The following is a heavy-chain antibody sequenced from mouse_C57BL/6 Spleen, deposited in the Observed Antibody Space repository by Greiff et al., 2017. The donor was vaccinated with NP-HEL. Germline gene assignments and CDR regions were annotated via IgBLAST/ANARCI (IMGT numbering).Heavy chain of an antibody. J-gene: IGHJ2*01. Sequence: LVESGAELVKPGASVKISCKASGYAFSSYWMNWVKQRPGKGLEWIGQIYPGDGDTNYNGKFKGKATLTADKSSSTAYMQLSSLTSEDSAVYFCARGVYYDYDEDYWGQGTTLTVSS. CDR2: IYPGDGDT. CDR1: GYAFSSYW. D-gene: IGHD2-4*01. V-gene: IGHV1-80*01. CDR3: ARGVYYDYDEDY.